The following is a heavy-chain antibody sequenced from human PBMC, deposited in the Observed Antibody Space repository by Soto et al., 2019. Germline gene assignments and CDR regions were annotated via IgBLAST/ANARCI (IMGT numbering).Heavy chain of an antibody. Sequence: GGSLRLSCAASGFTFSSYGMHWVRQAPGKGLEWVAVISYDGSNKYYADSVKGRFTISRDNSKNTLYLQMNSLRAEDTAVYYCAKARYCSGGSCYHPTSYYYYGMDVWGQGNTVTVSS. CDR2: ISYDGSNK. J-gene: IGHJ6*02. CDR3: AKARYCSGGSCYHPTSYYYYGMDV. CDR1: GFTFSSYG. D-gene: IGHD2-15*01. V-gene: IGHV3-30*18.